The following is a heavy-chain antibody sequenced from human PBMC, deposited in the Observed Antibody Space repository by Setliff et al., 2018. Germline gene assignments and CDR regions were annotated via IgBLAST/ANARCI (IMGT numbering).Heavy chain of an antibody. D-gene: IGHD4-17*01. CDR3: ARWATVTTENAFDI. J-gene: IGHJ3*02. CDR1: GGTFSSYA. Sequence: ASVKVSCKASGGTFSSYAISWVRQAPGQGLEWMGGTIPIFGTANYAQKFQGRVTITADESTSTAYMELSSLRSEDTAVYYCARWATVTTENAFDIWGQGTMVTVSS. V-gene: IGHV1-69*13. CDR2: TIPIFGTA.